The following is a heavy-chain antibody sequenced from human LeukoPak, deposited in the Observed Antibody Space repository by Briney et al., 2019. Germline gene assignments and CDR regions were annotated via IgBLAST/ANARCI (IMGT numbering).Heavy chain of an antibody. Sequence: SETLSLTCAVSGGSISSSNWWSWVRQPPGKGLEWIGEIYHSGSTNYNPSLKSRVTISVDTSKNQFSLKLSSVTAADTAVYYCARRGRRSGWYGITDYWGQGTLVTVSS. V-gene: IGHV4-4*02. CDR2: IYHSGST. J-gene: IGHJ4*02. CDR1: GGSISSSNW. D-gene: IGHD6-19*01. CDR3: ARRGRRSGWYGITDY.